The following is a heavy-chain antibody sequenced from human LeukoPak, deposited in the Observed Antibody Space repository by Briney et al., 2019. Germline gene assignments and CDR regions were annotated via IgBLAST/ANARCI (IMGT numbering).Heavy chain of an antibody. D-gene: IGHD3-22*01. J-gene: IGHJ6*02. CDR1: GFTFSSYA. V-gene: IGHV3-23*01. Sequence: GGSLRLSCAASGFTFSSYAMSWVRQAPGKGLEWVSAISGSGGSTYYADSVKGRFTVSRDNSKNTLYLQMNSLRAEDTAVYYCAAPSVLYDSNWKYGMDVWGQGTTVTVSS. CDR3: AAPSVLYDSNWKYGMDV. CDR2: ISGSGGST.